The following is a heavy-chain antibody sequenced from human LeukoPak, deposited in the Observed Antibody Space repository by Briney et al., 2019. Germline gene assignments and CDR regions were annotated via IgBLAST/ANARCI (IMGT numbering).Heavy chain of an antibody. V-gene: IGHV4-34*01. Sequence: SETLSLTCAVYGGSFSGYYWSWIRQPPGKGLEWMGEINHSGSTNYTPSLKSRVTISVDTSKNQFSLKLSSVPAADTAVYYCASFDYDSSGQSDHWGQGTMVTVSS. D-gene: IGHD3-22*01. J-gene: IGHJ3*01. CDR1: GGSFSGYY. CDR2: INHSGST. CDR3: ASFDYDSSGQSDH.